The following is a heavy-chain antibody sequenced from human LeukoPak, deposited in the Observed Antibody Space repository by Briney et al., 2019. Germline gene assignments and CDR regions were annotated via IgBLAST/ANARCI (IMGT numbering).Heavy chain of an antibody. Sequence: PGGSLRLSCVVSGFRFSDYWMHWVRKVPGKGLVWVSGIKTDGSDRRYADFVKGRFTISRDNAKNSLYLQMNSLRAEDTAVYYCARISGGPITIFGDWGQGTLVTVSS. V-gene: IGHV3-74*01. CDR1: GFRFSDYW. CDR2: IKTDGSDR. J-gene: IGHJ4*02. CDR3: ARISGGPITIFGD. D-gene: IGHD3-3*01.